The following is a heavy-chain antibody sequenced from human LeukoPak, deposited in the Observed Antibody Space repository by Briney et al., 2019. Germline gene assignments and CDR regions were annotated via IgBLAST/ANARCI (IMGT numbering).Heavy chain of an antibody. CDR1: GGSINSGGYS. J-gene: IGHJ4*02. V-gene: IGHV4-30-2*01. D-gene: IGHD2-2*01. CDR3: ARGGCSSTSCGDYFDY. CDR2: IYHSGST. Sequence: SQTLSLTCAVSGGSINSGGYSWSWIRQPPGKGLEWIGYIYHSGSTYYNPSLKSRVTISVDRSKIQFSLKLSSVTAADTAVYYCARGGCSSTSCGDYFDYWGQGTLVTVSS.